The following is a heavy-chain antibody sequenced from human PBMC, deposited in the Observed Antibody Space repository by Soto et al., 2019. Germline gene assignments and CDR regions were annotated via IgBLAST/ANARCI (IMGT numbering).Heavy chain of an antibody. CDR1: GYTFTSYG. CDR2: ISAYNGNK. J-gene: IGHJ6*02. Sequence: QVQLVQSGAEVKKPGASVKVSCKASGYTFTSYGISWVRQAHGQGLEWMGWISAYNGNKNYAQKIQDRVTMTTDTSTSRAYMELRSLRSDDTAVYYCARAAPTYCSSPSYYSCYYYGMDVWGQGTTVTVSS. CDR3: ARAAPTYCSSPSYYSCYYYGMDV. D-gene: IGHD2-2*01. V-gene: IGHV1-18*04.